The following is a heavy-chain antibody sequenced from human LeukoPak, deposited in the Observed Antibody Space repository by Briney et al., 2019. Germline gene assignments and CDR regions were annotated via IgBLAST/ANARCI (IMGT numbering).Heavy chain of an antibody. CDR1: GFTFSSYA. J-gene: IGHJ4*02. CDR3: AKGGDFWSGYYYFDY. D-gene: IGHD3-3*01. Sequence: GGSLRLSCAASGFTFSSYAMSWVRQAPGKGLEWVSAISGSGGSTYYADSVKGRFTISRDNSKNTLYLQMNSLRAEDTAVYYCAKGGDFWSGYYYFDYWGQGTLVTVSS. CDR2: ISGSGGST. V-gene: IGHV3-23*01.